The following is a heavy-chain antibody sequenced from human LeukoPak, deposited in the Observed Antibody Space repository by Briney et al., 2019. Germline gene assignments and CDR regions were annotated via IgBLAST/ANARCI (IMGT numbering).Heavy chain of an antibody. CDR2: ITTGSSYI. CDR3: AKDLTTVTTNQFDY. D-gene: IGHD4-17*01. V-gene: IGHV3-21*04. Sequence: GGSLRLSCSASGFSFTSYAMNWVRQAPGKGLEWVSSITTGSSYIYYADSVRGRFSVSRDNAKNSLYLQMNSLRAEDTALYYCAKDLTTVTTNQFDYWGQGTLVTVSS. J-gene: IGHJ4*02. CDR1: GFSFTSYA.